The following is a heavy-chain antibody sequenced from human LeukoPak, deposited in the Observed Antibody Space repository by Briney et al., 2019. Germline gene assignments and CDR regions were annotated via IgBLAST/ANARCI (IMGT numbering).Heavy chain of an antibody. CDR1: GFTFVDYA. V-gene: IGHV3-43*02. CDR2: ISGDGDST. CDR3: AKGNERRAFDI. Sequence: GASLKISCAASGFTFVDYAIHWVRQAPGRGLDWVSLISGDGDSTYYADSVKGRFTISRDNSKNSLYLQMNSLRTEDTALYYCAKGNERRAFDIWGQGTMVTVSS. J-gene: IGHJ3*02.